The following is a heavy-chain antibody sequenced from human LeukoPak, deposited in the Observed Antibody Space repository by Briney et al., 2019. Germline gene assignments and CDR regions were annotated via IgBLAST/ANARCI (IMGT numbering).Heavy chain of an antibody. V-gene: IGHV1-18*01. CDR1: GYTFTSYG. J-gene: IGHJ5*02. CDR3: ARGQSSSWFGWFDP. Sequence: ASVKVSCKASGYTFTSYGISWVRQAPGQGLEWMGWISAYNGNTNYAQKFQGRVTMTRDTSTSTVYMELSSLRSEDTAVYYCARGQSSSWFGWFDPWGQGTLVTVSS. D-gene: IGHD6-13*01. CDR2: ISAYNGNT.